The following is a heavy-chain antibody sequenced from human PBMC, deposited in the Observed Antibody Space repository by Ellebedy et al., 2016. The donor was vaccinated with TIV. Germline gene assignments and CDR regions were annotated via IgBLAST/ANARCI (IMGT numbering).Heavy chain of an antibody. J-gene: IGHJ5*02. CDR3: FRGNWFNP. V-gene: IGHV1-46*01. Sequence: AASVKVPCKAAGYTFTKYHMHWVRQAPGQGLDWMGMINPSDGNTTYAQKFQGRVTMTSDTSTSTVFMQLSSLRSEDTAMYYCFRGNWFNPWGQGTLVTVSS. CDR2: INPSDGNT. CDR1: GYTFTKYH. D-gene: IGHD3-10*01.